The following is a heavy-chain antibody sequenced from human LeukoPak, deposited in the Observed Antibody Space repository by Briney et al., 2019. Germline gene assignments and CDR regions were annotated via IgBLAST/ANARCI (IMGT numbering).Heavy chain of an antibody. V-gene: IGHV4-30-4*01. CDR3: ARPYYYDSRIDP. D-gene: IGHD3-22*01. CDR2: MYYSGST. J-gene: IGHJ5*02. Sequence: SETLSLTCTVSGGSISSGGYYWSWIRQPPGKGLEWIAYMYYSGSTYYNPSLKCRVTMSADTSKNQLSLKLSSVTAADTDVYYCARPYYYDSRIDPWGQGILVTVSS. CDR1: GGSISSGGYY.